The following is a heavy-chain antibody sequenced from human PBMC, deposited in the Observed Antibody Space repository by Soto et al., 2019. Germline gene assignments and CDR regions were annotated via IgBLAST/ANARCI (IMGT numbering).Heavy chain of an antibody. CDR1: GYAFISHG. Sequence: QVHMEQSGAEVMRPGASLNVSCKASGYAFISHGVSWVRQAPGQGLEWMGWINPYNGNTNYAQKFQGRVTLTTDKTTSTAYMELRSLRADDTALYYCARSPRISRAGDVWGKGTAVVVSS. CDR3: ARSPRISRAGDV. V-gene: IGHV1-18*01. CDR2: INPYNGNT. J-gene: IGHJ6*04.